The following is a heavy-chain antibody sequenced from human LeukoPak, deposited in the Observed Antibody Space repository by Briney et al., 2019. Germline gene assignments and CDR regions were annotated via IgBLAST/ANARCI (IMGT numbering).Heavy chain of an antibody. Sequence: GASEKVSCKVSGYTLAELSMHWVRQAPGKGLEWMGGFDPEDGETIYAQKFQGRVTMTEDTSTDTAYMELSSLRSEDTAVYYCATVYCGGDCQPDAFDIWGQGTMVTVSS. CDR1: GYTLAELS. CDR3: ATVYCGGDCQPDAFDI. V-gene: IGHV1-24*01. CDR2: FDPEDGET. J-gene: IGHJ3*02. D-gene: IGHD2-21*02.